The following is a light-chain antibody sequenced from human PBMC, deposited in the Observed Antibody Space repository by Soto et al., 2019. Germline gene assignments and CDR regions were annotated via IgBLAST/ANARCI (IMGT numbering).Light chain of an antibody. CDR1: QNVYNN. J-gene: IGKJ4*01. V-gene: IGKV3-15*01. Sequence: GEGATLSCKASQNVYNNLAWYQQRPGQPPRLLIYDASTRATGISARFSGSGYGTEFTLTISSLQSEDFAVYFCQQCRDWPLTCAAGTEV. CDR2: DAS. CDR3: QQCRDWPLT.